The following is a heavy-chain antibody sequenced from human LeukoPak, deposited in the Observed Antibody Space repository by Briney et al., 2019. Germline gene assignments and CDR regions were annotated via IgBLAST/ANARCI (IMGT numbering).Heavy chain of an antibody. CDR2: ISYDGSNK. Sequence: GGSLRLSCAASGFTFSSYAMHWVRQAPGKGLEWVAVISYDGSNKYYADSVKGRFTISRDNSKNTLYLQVNSLRAEDTAVYYCARDFTSPGDYWGQGTLVTVSS. J-gene: IGHJ4*02. CDR1: GFTFSSYA. V-gene: IGHV3-30-3*01. D-gene: IGHD3-16*01. CDR3: ARDFTSPGDY.